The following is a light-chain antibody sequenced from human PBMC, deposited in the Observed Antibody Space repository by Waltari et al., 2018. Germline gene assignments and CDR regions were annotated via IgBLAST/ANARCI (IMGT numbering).Light chain of an antibody. CDR2: AAS. V-gene: IGKV1-39*01. Sequence: DIQMTQSPSSLSASVGDRVTITCRAGQSIGTYLHWYQHKPGEAPKLLIYAASTLQSGVPSRFSGSGSGTDFTLTLSSLQPEDFATYYCLQDYNYPRTFGQGTKVDIK. CDR1: QSIGTY. CDR3: LQDYNYPRT. J-gene: IGKJ1*01.